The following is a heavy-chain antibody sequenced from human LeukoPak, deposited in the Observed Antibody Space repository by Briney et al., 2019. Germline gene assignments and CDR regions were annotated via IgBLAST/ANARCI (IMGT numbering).Heavy chain of an antibody. CDR1: GFTFSSNG. Sequence: PGGSLRLSCAASGFTFSSNGIHWVRQAPGKGLEWVAFIRYDGSTKYYADSVKGRFTISRDNSRRTVYLQMNSLTGDDTAVYYCAKGGWSAAVAAKVYYFDYWGQGTQVTVSS. J-gene: IGHJ4*02. CDR2: IRYDGSTK. D-gene: IGHD3-3*01. CDR3: AKGGWSAAVAAKVYYFDY. V-gene: IGHV3-30*02.